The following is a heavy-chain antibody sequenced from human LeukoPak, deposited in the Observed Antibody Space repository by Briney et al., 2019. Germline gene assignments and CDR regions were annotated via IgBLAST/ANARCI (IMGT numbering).Heavy chain of an antibody. CDR3: ARERSSLAGAFDI. CDR1: GFTFSSYA. D-gene: IGHD6-6*01. J-gene: IGHJ3*02. CDR2: ISYDGSNK. V-gene: IGHV3-30-3*01. Sequence: PGGSLRLSCAASGFTFSSYAMHWVRQAPGKGLEWVAVISYDGSNKYYADSVKGRFTISRDNSKNTLYLQMNSLRAEDTAVYYCARERSSLAGAFDIWGQGTMVTVSS.